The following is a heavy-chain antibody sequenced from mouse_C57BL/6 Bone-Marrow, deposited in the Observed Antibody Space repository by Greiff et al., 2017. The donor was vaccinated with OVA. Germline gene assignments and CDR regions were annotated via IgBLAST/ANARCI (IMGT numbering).Heavy chain of an antibody. CDR2: IYPRDGST. CDR1: GYTFTDHT. Sequence: VKLQESDAELVKPGASVKISCKASGYTFTDHTIHWMKQRPEQGLEWIGYIYPRDGSTKYNEKFKGKATLTADKSSSTAYMQLNSLTSEDSAVXFCARGGFYGSSYERAMDYWGQGTSVTVSS. CDR3: ARGGFYGSSYERAMDY. V-gene: IGHV1-78*01. D-gene: IGHD1-1*01. J-gene: IGHJ4*01.